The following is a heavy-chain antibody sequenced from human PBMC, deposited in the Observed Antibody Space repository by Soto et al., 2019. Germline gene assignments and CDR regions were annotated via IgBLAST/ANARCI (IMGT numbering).Heavy chain of an antibody. J-gene: IGHJ4*02. CDR3: ARDTWPNFDY. D-gene: IGHD3-16*01. CDR2: ISYDGSNK. V-gene: IGHV3-30-3*01. Sequence: QVQLVESGGGVVQPGRSLRLSCAASGFTFSSYAMHWVRQAPGKGLEWVAVISYDGSNKYYADSMKGRFTISRDNSKNTLYLEMNSLRAEDTAVYYCARDTWPNFDYRRQGTVVTVSS. CDR1: GFTFSSYA.